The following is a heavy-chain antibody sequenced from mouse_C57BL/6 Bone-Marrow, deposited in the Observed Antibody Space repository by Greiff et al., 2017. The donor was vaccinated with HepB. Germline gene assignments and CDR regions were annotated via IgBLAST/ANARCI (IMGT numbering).Heavy chain of an antibody. V-gene: IGHV5-12*01. CDR2: ISNGGGST. CDR1: GFTFSDYY. D-gene: IGHD2-4*01. Sequence: EVQLVESGGGLVQPGGSLKLSCAASGFTFSDYYMYWVRQTPEKRLEWVAYISNGGGSTYYPDTVKGRFTISRDNAKNTLYLQMSRLKSEDTAMYYCARRGDYDGRGYAMDYWGQGTSVTVSS. CDR3: ARRGDYDGRGYAMDY. J-gene: IGHJ4*01.